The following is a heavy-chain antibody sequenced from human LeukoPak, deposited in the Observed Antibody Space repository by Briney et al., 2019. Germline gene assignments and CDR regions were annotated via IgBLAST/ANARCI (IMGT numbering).Heavy chain of an antibody. CDR3: ARDSKQHSVPHWFDP. V-gene: IGHV1-2*02. CDR2: IRPSTGGT. Sequence: ASVRVSCKASQYSFTDYYLHWVRQAPGQGLEWMGWIRPSTGGTKYAQKFQGRVIMTRDTSIDTAYMEVSGLTSEDTAVYYCARDSKQHSVPHWFDPWGQGTLVTVSS. J-gene: IGHJ5*02. D-gene: IGHD6-13*01. CDR1: QYSFTDYY.